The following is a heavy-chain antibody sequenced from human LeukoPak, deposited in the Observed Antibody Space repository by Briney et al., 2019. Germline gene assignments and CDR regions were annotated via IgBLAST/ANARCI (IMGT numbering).Heavy chain of an antibody. CDR1: GFTFSSYA. CDR2: IKQDGSEK. J-gene: IGHJ4*02. Sequence: GGSLRLSCAASGFTFSSYAIHWVRQAPGKGLEWVANIKQDGSEKYYVDSVKGRFTVSRDNAKNSLYLQMNSLRAEDTAVYYCARDDGAEDYWGQGTLVTVSS. V-gene: IGHV3-7*01. CDR3: ARDDGAEDY. D-gene: IGHD4-17*01.